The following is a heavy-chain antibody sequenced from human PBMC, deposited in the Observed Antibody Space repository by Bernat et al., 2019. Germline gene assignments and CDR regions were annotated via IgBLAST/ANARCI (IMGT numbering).Heavy chain of an antibody. CDR2: SSPIVGTA. J-gene: IGHJ6*03. D-gene: IGHD3-9*01. CDR1: GGTFSSYA. CDR3: ARDRKLRGYDILTGYYGVGGDYYYMDV. Sequence: QVQLVQSGAEVKKPGSSVKVSCKASGGTFSSYAISWVRQAPGQGLEGMGGSSPIVGTANYAQKFQGRVTITADESTSTAYMELSSLRSEDTAVYYCARDRKLRGYDILTGYYGVGGDYYYMDVWGKGTTVTVSS. V-gene: IGHV1-69*01.